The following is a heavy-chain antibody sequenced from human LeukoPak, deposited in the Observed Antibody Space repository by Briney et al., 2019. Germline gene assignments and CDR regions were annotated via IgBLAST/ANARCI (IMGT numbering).Heavy chain of an antibody. CDR3: ARSPPITMIVVVIPPYFDY. Sequence: NGNTTYAQKLQGRVTMTTDTSTSTAYMELRSLRSDDTAVYYSARSPPITMIVVVIPPYFDYWGQGTLVTVSS. CDR2: NGNT. D-gene: IGHD3-22*01. J-gene: IGHJ4*02. V-gene: IGHV1-18*01.